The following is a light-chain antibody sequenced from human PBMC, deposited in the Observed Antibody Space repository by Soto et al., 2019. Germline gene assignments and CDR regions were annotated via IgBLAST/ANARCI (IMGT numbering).Light chain of an antibody. CDR3: AAWDDSLNGLYV. Sequence: QSVLTQPPSASGTPGQRVTISCSGSSSNIGSNTVNWYQQLPGTAPKLLIYSNNQRPSGVPGRFSGSKSGTSASLAISGLQSEDGTDYYCAAWDDSLNGLYVFGTGTKLTVL. CDR2: SNN. V-gene: IGLV1-44*01. J-gene: IGLJ1*01. CDR1: SSNIGSNT.